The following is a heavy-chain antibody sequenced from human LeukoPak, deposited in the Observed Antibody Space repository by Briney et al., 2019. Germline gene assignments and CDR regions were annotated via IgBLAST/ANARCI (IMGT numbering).Heavy chain of an antibody. V-gene: IGHV3-66*02. CDR1: GFTVSNNY. CDR2: IYGDGTT. Sequence: GAALKLASASYGFTVSNNYRSWVRQAQGRRLEWVSLIYGDGTTHYADSVTGRFTISRDNSKNTLYLQMNSLRAEDTAIYYCARDRAGTQAWVEFDPWGQGTLVTVSS. D-gene: IGHD3-10*01. CDR3: ARDRAGTQAWVEFDP. J-gene: IGHJ5*02.